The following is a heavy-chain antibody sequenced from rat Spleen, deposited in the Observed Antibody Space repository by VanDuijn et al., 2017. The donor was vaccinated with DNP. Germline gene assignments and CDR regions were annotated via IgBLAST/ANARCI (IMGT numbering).Heavy chain of an antibody. V-gene: IGHV5-20*01. CDR2: IGYDGSDT. CDR3: GKNTGYYFDH. Sequence: EVQLVESGGGLVQPGRSLKLSCAASGFTFSNYVMAWVRQAPTKGLEWVAYIGYDGSDTHYGDSVKGRFTISRDNAKSSLYLQMNSLKSEDTATYYCGKNTGYYFDHWGQGTLVTVSS. CDR1: GFTFSNYV. J-gene: IGHJ3*01. D-gene: IGHD4-3*01.